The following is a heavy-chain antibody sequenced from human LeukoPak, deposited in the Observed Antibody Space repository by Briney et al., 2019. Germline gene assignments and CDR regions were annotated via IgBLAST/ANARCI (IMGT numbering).Heavy chain of an antibody. CDR3: ARELPPFGRYYGSGRTWGNWFDP. Sequence: RASETLSLTCTVSGGSISSHNWSWIRQPPGKGLEWIGYIHYSGSTDKNPSLKSRVTISVDTSKNQFSLKLSSVTAADTAVYYCARELPPFGRYYGSGRTWGNWFDPWGQGTLVTVSS. V-gene: IGHV4-59*11. CDR2: IHYSGST. CDR1: GGSISSHN. D-gene: IGHD3-10*01. J-gene: IGHJ5*02.